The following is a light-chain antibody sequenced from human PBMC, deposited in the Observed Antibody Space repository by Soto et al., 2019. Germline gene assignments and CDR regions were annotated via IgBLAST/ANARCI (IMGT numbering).Light chain of an antibody. Sequence: QPVLAQPHSVSGSPGQSVTLSCTGTSSDVGGYNSVSWYQHHPGKVPKLMMSDVTNRPSGVPNRFSGSKSGNTAFLTISGLQAEDEADYYCCSYAGGQSLFGGGTKLTVL. CDR1: SSDVGGYNS. J-gene: IGLJ2*01. V-gene: IGLV2-11*01. CDR3: CSYAGGQSL. CDR2: DVT.